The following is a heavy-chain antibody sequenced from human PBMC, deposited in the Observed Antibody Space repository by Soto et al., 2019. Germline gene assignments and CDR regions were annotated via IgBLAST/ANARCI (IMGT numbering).Heavy chain of an antibody. D-gene: IGHD3-10*01. Sequence: GGSLRLSCAGSGFTFSGSDIHWVRQASGKGLEWVGRIKSKASNYATSYGASVKGRLTVSRDDSENTAYLQMNSLRAEDTYLYYCANYGGSCSSYLHDWGQGTMVTVSS. J-gene: IGHJ4*01. V-gene: IGHV3-73*01. CDR2: IKSKASNYAT. CDR3: ANYGGSCSSYLHD. CDR1: GFTFSGSD.